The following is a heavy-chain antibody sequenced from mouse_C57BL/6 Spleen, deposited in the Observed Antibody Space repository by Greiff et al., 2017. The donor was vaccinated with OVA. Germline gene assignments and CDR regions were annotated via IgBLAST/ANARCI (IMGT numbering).Heavy chain of an antibody. CDR2: IDPETGGT. D-gene: IGHD1-1*01. CDR1: GYIFTDYE. CDR3: TRRTNYGGYFDY. Sequence: QVQLQQSGAELVRPGASVTLSCKASGYIFTDYEMHWVKQTPVHGLEWIGAIDPETGGTAYNQKFKGKATLTADKSSSTAYMELRSLTSEDSAVYYCTRRTNYGGYFDYWGEGTTLTDSS. J-gene: IGHJ2*01. V-gene: IGHV1-15*01.